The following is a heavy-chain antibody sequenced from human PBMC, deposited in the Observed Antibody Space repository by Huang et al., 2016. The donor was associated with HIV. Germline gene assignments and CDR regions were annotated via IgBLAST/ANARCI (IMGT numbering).Heavy chain of an antibody. CDR2: IIPIFGTA. J-gene: IGHJ4*02. CDR1: GGTFSSYA. D-gene: IGHD3-22*01. Sequence: QVQLVQSGAEVKKPGSSVKVSCKASGGTFSSYALSWVRPAPGQGREWRGGIIPIFGTANYGQKFQGRVTITADESTSTAYMELSSLRSEDTAVYYCARARGYYDSSVSYYFDYWGQGTLVTVSS. V-gene: IGHV1-69*13. CDR3: ARARGYYDSSVSYYFDY.